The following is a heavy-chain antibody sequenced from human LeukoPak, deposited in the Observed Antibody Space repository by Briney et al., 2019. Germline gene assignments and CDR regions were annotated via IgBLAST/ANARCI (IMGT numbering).Heavy chain of an antibody. V-gene: IGHV3-30-3*01. CDR1: GFTFSSYA. Sequence: PGRSLRLSCAASGFTFSSYAMHWVRQAPGKGLEWVAVISYDGSNKYYADSVKGRSTISRDNSKNTLYLQMNSLRAEDTAVYYCAREFPGRRAFDIWGQGTMVTVSS. J-gene: IGHJ3*02. CDR3: AREFPGRRAFDI. CDR2: ISYDGSNK.